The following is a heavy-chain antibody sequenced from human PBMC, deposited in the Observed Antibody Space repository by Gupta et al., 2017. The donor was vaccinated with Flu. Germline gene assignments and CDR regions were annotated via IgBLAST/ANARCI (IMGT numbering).Heavy chain of an antibody. Sequence: QVQLVESGGGLVKPGGSLRLSCAASGFTFSDYYMSWIRQAPGKGLEWVSYSSSSSSYTNYADSVKGRFTISRDNAKNSLYLQMNSLRAEDTAVYYCARDYSRWLELRGFDYWGQGTLVTVSS. CDR2: SSSSSSYT. CDR3: ARDYSRWLELRGFDY. CDR1: GFTFSDYY. D-gene: IGHD1-7*01. J-gene: IGHJ4*02. V-gene: IGHV3-11*05.